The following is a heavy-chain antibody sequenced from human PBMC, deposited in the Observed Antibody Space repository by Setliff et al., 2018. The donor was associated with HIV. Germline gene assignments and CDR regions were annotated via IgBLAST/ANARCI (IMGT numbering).Heavy chain of an antibody. D-gene: IGHD6-19*01. CDR2: ITHSGST. V-gene: IGHV4-34*01. CDR3: AKGVAGLQYYYYYMDV. Sequence: PSETLSLTCAVYGGSFSGYYWTWIRQPQGKGLEWIGEITHSGSTNYNPSLETRVTISVDTSKNQFSLKLSSVTAADTAVYYCAKGVAGLQYYYYYMDVWGKGTTVTVSS. CDR1: GGSFSGYY. J-gene: IGHJ6*03.